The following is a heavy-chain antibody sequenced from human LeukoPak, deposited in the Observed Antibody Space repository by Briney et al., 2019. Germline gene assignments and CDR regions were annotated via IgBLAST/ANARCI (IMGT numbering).Heavy chain of an antibody. CDR2: ISYDGSNK. V-gene: IGHV3-30-3*01. J-gene: IGHJ4*02. Sequence: GRSLRLSCAASGFTFSSYAMHWVRQAPGKGLEWVAVISYDGSNKYYADSVKGRFTISRDNSKNTLYLQMNSLRAEDTAVYYCAREQTGGYCSSTSCYTGVRSVDYWGQGTLVTVSS. D-gene: IGHD2-2*02. CDR3: AREQTGGYCSSTSCYTGVRSVDY. CDR1: GFTFSSYA.